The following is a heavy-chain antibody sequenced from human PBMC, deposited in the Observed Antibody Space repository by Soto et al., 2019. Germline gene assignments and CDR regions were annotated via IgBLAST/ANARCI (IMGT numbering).Heavy chain of an antibody. V-gene: IGHV4-4*02. J-gene: IGHJ6*03. CDR2: IYHNGNT. CDR3: ARGSNLPDYDGSGRYYYYMDV. CDR1: SVSITTTNW. D-gene: IGHD3-10*01. Sequence: QVQLQESGPGLVQPSGTLSLTCAVSSVSITTTNWWSWVRQPPGKGLEWIGEIYHNGNTNYNPSLKSRVTISVDKSKNQFSLKLSSVTAADTAVYYCARGSNLPDYDGSGRYYYYMDVWGKGTTVTVSS.